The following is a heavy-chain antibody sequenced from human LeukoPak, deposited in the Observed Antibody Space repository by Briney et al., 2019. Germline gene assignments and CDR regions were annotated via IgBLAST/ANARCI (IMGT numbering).Heavy chain of an antibody. D-gene: IGHD4-23*01. V-gene: IGHV1-46*01. Sequence: ASVKVSCKASGYTFTGYYMHWVRQAPGQGLEWMGIINPSGGSTSYAQKFQGRVTMTRDMSTSTDYMELSSLRSEDTAVYYCTRDNSVEDTAWWFDPWGQGTLVTVSS. CDR1: GYTFTGYY. CDR3: TRDNSVEDTAWWFDP. CDR2: INPSGGST. J-gene: IGHJ5*02.